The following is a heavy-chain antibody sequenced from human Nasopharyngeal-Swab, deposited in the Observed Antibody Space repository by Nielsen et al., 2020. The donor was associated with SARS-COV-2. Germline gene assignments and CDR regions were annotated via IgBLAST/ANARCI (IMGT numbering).Heavy chain of an antibody. V-gene: IGHV3-74*01. J-gene: IGHJ4*02. CDR3: ARSSSWALEY. CDR1: GFTSSSYW. CDR2: ISPGDGSST. Sequence: GESLKISCAASGFTSSSYWMHWVRQAPGKGLMDVSYISPGDGSSTNYADSVKGRFTISRDNAKNTLYLQMNTLRAEDTAVYYCARSSSWALEYWGQGTPVTVSA. D-gene: IGHD6-13*01.